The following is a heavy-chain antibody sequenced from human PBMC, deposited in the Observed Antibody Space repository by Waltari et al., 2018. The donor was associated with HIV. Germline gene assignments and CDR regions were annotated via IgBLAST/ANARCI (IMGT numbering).Heavy chain of an antibody. V-gene: IGHV3-7*01. Sequence: EVQLVESGGGLVQPGGSLRLSCSASGFPLSSSLMSWVRQPPGKGLEWVANIRHDGSDRYYVESVKGRFTISRDNAKSSLYLQMNSLRAEDTAVYYCARDRYISGTYYGLEDWGQGTLVTVSS. CDR3: ARDRYISGTYYGLED. D-gene: IGHD1-26*01. CDR1: GFPLSSSL. CDR2: IRHDGSDR. J-gene: IGHJ1*01.